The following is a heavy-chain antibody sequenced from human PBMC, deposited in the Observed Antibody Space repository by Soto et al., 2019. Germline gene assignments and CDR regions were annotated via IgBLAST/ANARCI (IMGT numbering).Heavy chain of an antibody. V-gene: IGHV4-59*01. CDR2: IYYTGST. CDR3: ARASGCSGGSCAFDP. D-gene: IGHD2-15*01. J-gene: IGHJ5*02. Sequence: PSETLSLTCTVSGGSISSYYWSWIRQPPGKGLEWIGYIYYTGSTNSNLSLKSRATISLDTSKNQFSLRLTSVTAADTAVYYCARASGCSGGSCAFDPWGQGTLVTLSS. CDR1: GGSISSYY.